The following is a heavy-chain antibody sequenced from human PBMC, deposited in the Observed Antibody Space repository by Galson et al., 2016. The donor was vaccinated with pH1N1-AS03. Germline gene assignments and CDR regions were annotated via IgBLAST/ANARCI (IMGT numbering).Heavy chain of an antibody. V-gene: IGHV5-51*03. CDR2: IYPGDSDT. CDR3: ARGDGYNYYFDY. Sequence: QSGAEVTKPGESLMISCKASGFRFTTYWIAWVRQLPGKGLEWMGFIYPGDSDTKYSPSFQGQVTISADKSISTAYLRWNSLKASDTAMYYCARGDGYNYYFDYRGQGTMVTVSS. CDR1: GFRFTTYW. J-gene: IGHJ4*02. D-gene: IGHD5-24*01.